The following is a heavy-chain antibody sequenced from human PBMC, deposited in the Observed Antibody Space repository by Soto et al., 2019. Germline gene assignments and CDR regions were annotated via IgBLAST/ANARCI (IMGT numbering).Heavy chain of an antibody. CDR1: GFTFSSYD. CDR3: ARGAGDTGELDY. D-gene: IGHD3-16*01. V-gene: IGHV3-13*01. J-gene: IGHJ4*02. Sequence: GGSLRLSCAASGFTFSSYDMHWVRQATGKGLEWVSAIGTAGDTYYPGSVKGRFTISRENAKNSLYLQMNSLRAGDTAVYYCARGAGDTGELDYWGQGTLVTVSS. CDR2: IGTAGDT.